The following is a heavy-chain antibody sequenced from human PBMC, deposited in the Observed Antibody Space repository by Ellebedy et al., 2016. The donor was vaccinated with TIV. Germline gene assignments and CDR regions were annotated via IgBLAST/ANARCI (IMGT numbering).Heavy chain of an antibody. D-gene: IGHD3-10*01. CDR2: IIPIFGTA. Sequence: SVKVSXXASGGTFSSYAISWVRQAPGQGLEWMGGIIPIFGTANYAQKFQGRVTITADESTSTAYMELSSLRSEDTAVYYCASETPYGSGPFDPWGQGTLVTVSS. CDR1: GGTFSSYA. V-gene: IGHV1-69*13. CDR3: ASETPYGSGPFDP. J-gene: IGHJ5*02.